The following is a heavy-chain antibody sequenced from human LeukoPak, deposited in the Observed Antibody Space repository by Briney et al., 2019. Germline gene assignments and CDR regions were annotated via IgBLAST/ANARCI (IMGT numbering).Heavy chain of an antibody. CDR2: ISYSGST. CDR3: ASLSSYYYYYMDV. V-gene: IGHV4-39*01. Sequence: SETLSLTCTVSGDSISRNSHYWGWIRQPPGKGLEWIGTISYSGSTYYNPSLKSRVIISVDTSKNLFSLKLSSVTSADTAVYYCASLSSYYYYYMDVWGKGTTVTISS. D-gene: IGHD6-6*01. J-gene: IGHJ6*03. CDR1: GDSISRNSHY.